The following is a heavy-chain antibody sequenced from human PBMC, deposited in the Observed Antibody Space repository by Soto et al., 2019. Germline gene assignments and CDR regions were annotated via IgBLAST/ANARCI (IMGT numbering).Heavy chain of an antibody. CDR3: AREHRTIFGIDY. J-gene: IGHJ4*02. Sequence: PSETLSLTCTVSGGSISSGGYYWSWIRQHPGKGLEWIGYIYYSGSTYYNPSLKSRVTISVDTSKNQFSLKLSSVTAADTAVYYCAREHRTIFGIDYWGQGTLVTVSS. CDR2: IYYSGST. D-gene: IGHD3-3*01. CDR1: GGSISSGGYY. V-gene: IGHV4-31*03.